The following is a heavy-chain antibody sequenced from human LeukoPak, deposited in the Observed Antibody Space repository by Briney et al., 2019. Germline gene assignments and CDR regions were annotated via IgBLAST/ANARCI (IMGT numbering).Heavy chain of an antibody. V-gene: IGHV4-39*01. Sequence: TPSETLSLTCTVSGDSVSSTNYYWGWIRQPPGRGLEWIASIRYSESVYYSPSLKSRATISVDTSKNQFSLRLRSLTATDTAVYYCATQDSSHYWGQGTLVTVSS. CDR3: ATQDSSHY. D-gene: IGHD3-22*01. CDR1: GDSVSSTNYY. CDR2: IRYSESV. J-gene: IGHJ4*02.